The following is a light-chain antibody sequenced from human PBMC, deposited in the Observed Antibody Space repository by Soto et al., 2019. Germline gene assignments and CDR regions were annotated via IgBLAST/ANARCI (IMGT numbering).Light chain of an antibody. J-gene: IGKJ4*01. CDR2: GAS. V-gene: IGKV3-20*01. CDR3: QQYGSSPREPLT. Sequence: EIVLTQSPGTLSLSPGERATLSCRASQSVSSSYLAWYQQKPGQAPRLLIYGASSRATGIPDRFSGSASGTDFTLTISRLEPEDFAVYYCQQYGSSPREPLTFGGGIKVEIK. CDR1: QSVSSSY.